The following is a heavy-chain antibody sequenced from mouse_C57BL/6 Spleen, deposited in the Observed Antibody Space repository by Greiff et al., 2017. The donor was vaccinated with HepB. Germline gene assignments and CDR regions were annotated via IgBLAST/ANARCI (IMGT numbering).Heavy chain of an antibody. D-gene: IGHD1-1*01. CDR2: IDPANGNT. CDR3: ARSDYYGTWFAY. J-gene: IGHJ3*01. CDR1: GFNIKNTY. V-gene: IGHV14-3*01. Sequence: VQLQQSVAELVRPGASVKLSCTASGFNIKNTYMHWVKQRPEQGLEWIGRIDPANGNTKYAPKFQDKATLTVDKSSSTAYMQLSSLTSEDSAVYYCARSDYYGTWFAYWGQGTLVTVSA.